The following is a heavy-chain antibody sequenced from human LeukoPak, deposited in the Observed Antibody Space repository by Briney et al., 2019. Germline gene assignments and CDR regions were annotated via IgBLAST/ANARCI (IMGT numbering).Heavy chain of an antibody. CDR1: AFTFNNYA. CDR3: AKRPTPGISAAARPFFDY. V-gene: IGHV3-23*01. Sequence: PGGSLRLSCAASAFTFNNYAMTWVRQAPGKGLEWVSTISGSGGSTYYADSVKGRFTISRDNSKNTLYLQMNSLRADDTAVYYCAKRPTPGISAAARPFFDYWVQGTLVTVSS. CDR2: ISGSGGST. J-gene: IGHJ4*02. D-gene: IGHD6-13*01.